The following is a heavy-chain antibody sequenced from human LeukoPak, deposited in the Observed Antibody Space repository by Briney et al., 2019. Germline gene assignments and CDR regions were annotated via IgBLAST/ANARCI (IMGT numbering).Heavy chain of an antibody. V-gene: IGHV1-46*03. CDR3: ARNVGSGLDC. J-gene: IGHJ4*02. CDR2: INPSGGST. D-gene: IGHD3-10*01. Sequence: ASVKVSCKASGYTFTTYYIHWVRQAPGQGLEWMGFINPSGGSTSYAQKFQGRVTMTRDTSTSTVYMDLSSLRSEDTAVYYCARNVGSGLDCWGQGTLVIVSS. CDR1: GYTFTTYY.